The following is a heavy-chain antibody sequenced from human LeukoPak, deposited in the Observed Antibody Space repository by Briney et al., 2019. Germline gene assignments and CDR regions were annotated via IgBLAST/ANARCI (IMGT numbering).Heavy chain of an antibody. V-gene: IGHV4-38-2*02. CDR2: IYHSGST. CDR1: GYSISSGYY. J-gene: IGHJ4*02. CDR3: VRVDNGGNYFDY. Sequence: NTSETLSLTCTVSGYSISSGYYWGWIRQPPGKGLEWIGSIYHSGSTYYNPSLKSRLTISADTSKNQFSLRLSSVTAADTAVYYCVRVDNGGNYFDYWGQGTLVTVSS. D-gene: IGHD4-23*01.